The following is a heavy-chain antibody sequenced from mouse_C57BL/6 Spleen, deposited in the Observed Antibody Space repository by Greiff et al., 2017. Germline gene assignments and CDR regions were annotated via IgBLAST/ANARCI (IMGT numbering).Heavy chain of an antibody. J-gene: IGHJ3*01. Sequence: VQLQQSGPELVKPGASVKISCKASGYTFTDYYMNWVKQSHGKSLEWIGDINPNNGGTSYNQKFKGKATLTVDKSSSTAYMELRSLTSEDSAVYYCARGVLLAYWGQGTLVTVSA. CDR3: ARGVLLAY. CDR2: INPNNGGT. CDR1: GYTFTDYY. V-gene: IGHV1-26*01.